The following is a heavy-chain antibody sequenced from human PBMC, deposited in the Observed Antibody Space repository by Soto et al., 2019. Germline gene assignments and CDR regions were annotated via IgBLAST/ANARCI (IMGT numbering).Heavy chain of an antibody. V-gene: IGHV3-43*01. CDR2: ITWNGANS. J-gene: IGHJ6*02. CDR3: ARETLTFGSALDV. D-gene: IGHD3-3*01. CDR1: GYRFDDYN. Sequence: GGSLRLSCAASGYRFDDYNMHWVRQAPGKVREWGPLITWNGANSYYADSVKGRFTISRDGTTKSLSLQMTSLKREDTGLYFCARETLTFGSALDVWGQGTTVTVS.